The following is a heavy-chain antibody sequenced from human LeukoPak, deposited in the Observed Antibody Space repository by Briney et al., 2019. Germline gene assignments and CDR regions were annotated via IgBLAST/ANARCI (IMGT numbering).Heavy chain of an antibody. V-gene: IGHV4-59*01. CDR3: ATERTHYYGMDV. J-gene: IGHJ6*02. Sequence: PSETLSLTCTLSGGSISTYYWNWIRQPPGKGLEWIGYIYYSGSTSYNPSLKSRVTISVDTSNNRFSLKLSSVTAADTAVYYCATERTHYYGMDVWGQGTTVTVSS. CDR2: IYYSGST. D-gene: IGHD1-7*01. CDR1: GGSISTYY.